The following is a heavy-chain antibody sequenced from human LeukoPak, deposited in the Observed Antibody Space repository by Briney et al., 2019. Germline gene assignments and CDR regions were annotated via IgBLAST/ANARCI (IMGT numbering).Heavy chain of an antibody. V-gene: IGHV3-7*01. J-gene: IGHJ4*02. D-gene: IGHD3-16*01. CDR3: ARALSHCLDY. CDR1: GFNFSNYW. CDR2: IKHDGSEK. Sequence: GGSLRLSCVVSGFNFSNYWMNWVRQAPGKGLEWVTNIKHDGSEKYYVDSVKGRFSISRDNAKKSLYLQMNSLRAEDTAVYYCARALSHCLDYSGQGTLVTVSS.